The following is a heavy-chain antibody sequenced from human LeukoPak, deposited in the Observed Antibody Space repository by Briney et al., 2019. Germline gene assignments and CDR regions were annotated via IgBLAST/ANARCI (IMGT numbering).Heavy chain of an antibody. J-gene: IGHJ6*03. Sequence: PGGSLRLSCVASGFTLSSNGMHWVRQAPGKGLEWVAFIRYDGSDKYYADSVKGRFTVSRDNSKNTLYLQMNSLRTEDMALYYCARGKNLDWDFYYYYMDVWGKGTTVTISS. D-gene: IGHD3-9*01. CDR3: ARGKNLDWDFYYYYMDV. CDR1: GFTLSSNG. CDR2: IRYDGSDK. V-gene: IGHV3-30*02.